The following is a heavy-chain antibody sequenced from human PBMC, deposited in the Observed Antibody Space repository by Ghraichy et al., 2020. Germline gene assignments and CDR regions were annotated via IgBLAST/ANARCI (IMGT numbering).Heavy chain of an antibody. V-gene: IGHV3-30*18. D-gene: IGHD2-8*02. CDR2: ISYDGSNK. CDR3: AKDSRGAGGDCFDY. Sequence: GGSLRLSCAASGFTFSSYGMHWVRQAPGKGLEWVAVISYDGSNKYYADSVKGRFTISRDNSKNTLYLQMNSLRAEDTAVYYCAKDSRGAGGDCFDYWGQGTLVTVSS. CDR1: GFTFSSYG. J-gene: IGHJ4*02.